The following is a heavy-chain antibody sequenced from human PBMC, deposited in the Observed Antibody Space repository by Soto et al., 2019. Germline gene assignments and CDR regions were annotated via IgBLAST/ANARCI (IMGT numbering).Heavy chain of an antibody. D-gene: IGHD2-15*01. CDR1: GDSISTVDYF. CDR3: ARGRYCLTGRCFPNWFDS. CDR2: IYKSATT. V-gene: IGHV4-30-4*01. J-gene: IGHJ5*01. Sequence: SETLSLTCSVSGDSISTVDYFWAWIRQPPGQALEYIGYIYKSATTYYNPSFESRVATSLDTSKSQFSLNVTSVTAADTAVYFCARGRYCLTGRCFPNWFDSWGQGTLVTVSS.